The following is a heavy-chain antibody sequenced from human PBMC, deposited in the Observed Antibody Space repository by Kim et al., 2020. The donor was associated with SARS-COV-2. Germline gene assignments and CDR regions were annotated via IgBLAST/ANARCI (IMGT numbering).Heavy chain of an antibody. CDR2: IYHSGST. J-gene: IGHJ4*02. V-gene: IGHV4-38-2*02. CDR1: GYSISSGYY. CDR3: ARGYYYGSGSY. Sequence: SETLSLTCTVSGYSISSGYYWGWIRQPPGKGLEWIGSIYHSGSTYYNPSLKSRVTISVDTSKNQFSLKLSSVTAADPAVYYCARGYYYGSGSYWGQGTLV. D-gene: IGHD3-10*01.